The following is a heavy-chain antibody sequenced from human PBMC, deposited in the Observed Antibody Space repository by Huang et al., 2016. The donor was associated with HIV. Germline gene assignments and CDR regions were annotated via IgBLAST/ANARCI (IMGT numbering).Heavy chain of an antibody. J-gene: IGHJ4*02. CDR3: ARDTTTVAGLDF. CDR1: GFTFRDHP. D-gene: IGHD6-19*01. Sequence: QVQLVESGGGVVQPGRSLRLSCAVSGFTFRDHPLHWVRHAPGKGLEWVAVISFDGRNKFYADFVRGRFTISSDNSKNILYLQLNSLTPADTSIYYCARDTTTVAGLDFWGQGALVTVSS. V-gene: IGHV3-30*14. CDR2: ISFDGRNK.